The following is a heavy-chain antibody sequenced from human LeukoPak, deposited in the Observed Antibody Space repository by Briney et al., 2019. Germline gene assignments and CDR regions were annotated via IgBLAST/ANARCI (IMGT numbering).Heavy chain of an antibody. Sequence: PSETLSLTCTVSGGSITGYYWNWLRQPPGKGLEWIGYVYYSGSTNYNPSLKSRVTISVDTSKNQFSLKLSSVTAADTAVYYCALEIATDVHGGYYYPNLELWGQGTLVTVSS. CDR3: ALEIATDVHGGYYYPNLEL. CDR2: VYYSGST. D-gene: IGHD3-22*01. J-gene: IGHJ4*02. V-gene: IGHV4-59*12. CDR1: GGSITGYY.